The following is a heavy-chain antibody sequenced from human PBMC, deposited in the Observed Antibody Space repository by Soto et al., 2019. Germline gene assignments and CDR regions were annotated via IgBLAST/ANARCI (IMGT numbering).Heavy chain of an antibody. J-gene: IGHJ4*02. CDR3: AILGTTGGFDL. V-gene: IGHV3-30*19. CDR1: GFMIKCYV. Sequence: QLQQVDSGVGVVQPGTSLILSCTESGFMIKCYVMHWVRQDPGKGMEWVALTPYDGNNKYYGDYVTCRFTVSRDNSKNTLHMQMDNLRPDDTAIYYCAILGTTGGFDLWGQGARAYFSS. CDR2: TPYDGNNK. D-gene: IGHD3-16*01.